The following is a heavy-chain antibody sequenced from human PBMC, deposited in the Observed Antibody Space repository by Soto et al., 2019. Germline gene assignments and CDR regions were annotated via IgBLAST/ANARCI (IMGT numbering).Heavy chain of an antibody. CDR3: AGANSHFWGGYSYYFYGIDV. D-gene: IGHD3-3*02. V-gene: IGHV1-18*04. CDR1: GYTFTSYG. CDR2: ISAYNGNT. Sequence: ASVKVSCKASGYTFTSYGISWVRQAPGQGLEWMGWISAYNGNTNYAQKLQGRVTMTTDTSKSTAYMELKSLRSDDPAVDYCAGANSHFWGGYSYYFYGIDVWGQGTTVTVSS. J-gene: IGHJ6*02.